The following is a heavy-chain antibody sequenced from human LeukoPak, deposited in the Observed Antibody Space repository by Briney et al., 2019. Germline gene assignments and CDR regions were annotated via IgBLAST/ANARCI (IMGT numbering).Heavy chain of an antibody. CDR2: IWYDGSNK. J-gene: IGHJ6*03. CDR1: GFTFSSYG. CDR3: ARSPWGYYDSSGYYMDV. Sequence: TGRSLRLSCAASGFTFSSYGMHWVRQAPGKGLEWVAVIWYDGSNKYYADSVKGRFTISRDNSKNTLYLQMNSLRAEDTAVYYCARSPWGYYDSSGYYMDVWGKGTTVTVSS. V-gene: IGHV3-33*08. D-gene: IGHD3-22*01.